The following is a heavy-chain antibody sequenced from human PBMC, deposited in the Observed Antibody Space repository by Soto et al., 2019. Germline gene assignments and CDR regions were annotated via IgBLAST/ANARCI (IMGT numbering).Heavy chain of an antibody. D-gene: IGHD4-17*01. Sequence: EVQLVESGGGLVQPGGSLRLSCAASGFTVSGNYMSWVRQAPGKGLEWVSVIHSGGSTYYADSVKGRFTISRHNSLNTLYLQMNSLRTDDTAVYYCAKGGGSVPTDYWGQGTLVTVSS. CDR1: GFTVSGNY. CDR3: AKGGGSVPTDY. V-gene: IGHV3-53*04. J-gene: IGHJ4*02. CDR2: IHSGGST.